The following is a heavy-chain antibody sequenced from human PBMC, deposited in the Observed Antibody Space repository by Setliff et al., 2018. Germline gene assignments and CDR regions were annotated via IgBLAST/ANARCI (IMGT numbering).Heavy chain of an antibody. CDR3: ASCTTANCFVVGHWFDP. J-gene: IGHJ5*02. CDR1: GYTFNNYA. V-gene: IGHV7-4-1*02. D-gene: IGHD2-2*01. Sequence: ASVKVSCKASGYTFNNYAIDWVRQAPGQGLEWMGWINTNTGNPTYAQGFTGRFVFSLDTSVSTAYLQISGLKAEDTAVYYCASCTTANCFVVGHWFDPWGQGTLVTV. CDR2: INTNTGNP.